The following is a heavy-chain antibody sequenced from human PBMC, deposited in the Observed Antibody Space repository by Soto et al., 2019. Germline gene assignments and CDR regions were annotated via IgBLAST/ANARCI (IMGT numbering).Heavy chain of an antibody. Sequence: VQLLQSGGGLVQPGGSLRLSCEASGFIFATTAMGWVRQAPGKGLEWVSTISGSGVRTYYADSVKGRFTISRGNSKNTLFLQMNSLRADDTAVYFWAAVMGSDYDYVWGSLSFDHWGQGAQVTVST. CDR1: GFIFATTA. J-gene: IGHJ4*02. D-gene: IGHD3-16*01. CDR2: ISGSGVRT. V-gene: IGHV3-23*01. CDR3: AAVMGSDYDYVWGSLSFDH.